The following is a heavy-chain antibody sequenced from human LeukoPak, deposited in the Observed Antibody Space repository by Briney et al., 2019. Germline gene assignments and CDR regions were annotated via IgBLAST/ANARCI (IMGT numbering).Heavy chain of an antibody. V-gene: IGHV1-2*02. J-gene: IGHJ4*02. CDR2: INPNSGGT. D-gene: IGHD3-3*01. CDR3: ARGGITYYDFWSGYYTDY. CDR1: GYTFTDYY. Sequence: ASVTVSCKASGYTFTDYYLHWVRQAPGQGLEWMGWINPNSGGTNYAQKFQGRVTMTRDTSLDTAYMELNILTSDDTAVYYCARGGITYYDFWSGYYTDYWGQGTLVTVSS.